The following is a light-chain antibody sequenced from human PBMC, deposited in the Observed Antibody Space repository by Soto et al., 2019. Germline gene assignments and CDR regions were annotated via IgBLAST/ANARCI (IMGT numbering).Light chain of an antibody. J-gene: IGLJ3*02. CDR3: SSYTTSTSLE. CDR2: NVS. CDR1: SSDVGAYNY. V-gene: IGLV2-14*03. Sequence: QSVLTQPTSVSGSPGQSITISCTGTSSDVGAYNYVSWYQQHPGKAPKLIISNVSDRPSGIPNRFSASKSGNTASLTISGLQAEDEAHYYCSSYTTSTSLEFGGGTKVTVL.